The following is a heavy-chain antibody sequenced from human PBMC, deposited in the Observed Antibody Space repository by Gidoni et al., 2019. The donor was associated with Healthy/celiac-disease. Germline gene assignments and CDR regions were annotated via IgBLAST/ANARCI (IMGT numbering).Heavy chain of an antibody. CDR1: GGSISSSNW. V-gene: IGHV4-4*02. J-gene: IGHJ4*02. CDR3: ARLPSGWELLPHYFDY. CDR2: IYQSGST. Sequence: QVQLQESGPGLVKPSGTLSLTCAVSGGSISSSNWWSWVRRPPGKGLALIGEIYQSGSTNYNPYLKSRVTISVDKSKNQFSLKLSSVTAADTAVYYCARLPSGWELLPHYFDYWGQGTLVTVSS. D-gene: IGHD1-26*01.